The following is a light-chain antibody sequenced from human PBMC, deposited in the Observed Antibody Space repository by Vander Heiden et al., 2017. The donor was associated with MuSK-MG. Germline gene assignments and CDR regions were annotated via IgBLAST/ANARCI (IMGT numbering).Light chain of an antibody. CDR2: QAS. J-gene: IGKJ4*01. CDR3: QQYSSASLAIT. CDR1: QSLRKW. Sequence: DIQMTQSPSTLSASVGDRVTITCRASQSLRKWLAWYQHKPGKAPTLLISQASTLESGVPSRFSGGVSGTEFTLTISSLQPDDFATYYCQQYSSASLAITFGGGTKVEIK. V-gene: IGKV1-5*03.